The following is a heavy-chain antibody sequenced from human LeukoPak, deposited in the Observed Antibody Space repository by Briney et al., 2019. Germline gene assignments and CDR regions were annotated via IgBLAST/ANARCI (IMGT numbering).Heavy chain of an antibody. CDR3: ARGWVSSIAALFDY. CDR1: GYTFTGYY. J-gene: IGHJ4*02. CDR2: INPNSGGT. D-gene: IGHD6-6*01. Sequence: ASVKVSCKASGYTFTGYYMHWVRQAPGQGLEWMGWINPNSGGTNYAQKFQGRVTMTRDTSISTAYMELSRLRSDDTAVYYCARGWVSSIAALFDYWGQGTLVTVSS. V-gene: IGHV1-2*02.